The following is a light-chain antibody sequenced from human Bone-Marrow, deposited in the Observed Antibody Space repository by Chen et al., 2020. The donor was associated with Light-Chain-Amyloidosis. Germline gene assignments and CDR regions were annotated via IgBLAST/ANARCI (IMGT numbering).Light chain of an antibody. CDR3: SSYTITNTLV. CDR2: EVT. Sequence: QSALTQPASVSGSPAQSLPFPCTGTSSDVGGDNHVSWYQQHPDKAPKLMIYEVTNRPSWVPDRFSGSKSDNTASLTISGLQTEDEADYFCSSYTITNTLVFGSGTRVTVL. J-gene: IGLJ1*01. CDR1: SSDVGGDNH. V-gene: IGLV2-14*01.